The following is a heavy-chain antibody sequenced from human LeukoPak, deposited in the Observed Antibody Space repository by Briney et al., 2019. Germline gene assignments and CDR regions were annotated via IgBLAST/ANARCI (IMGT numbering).Heavy chain of an antibody. Sequence: GGSLRLSCAASGFTFSSYAMHWVRQAPGKGLEWVAVISYDGSNKYYADSVKGRFTISRDNSKNMLYLQMNSLRSEDTAVYYCARDMYYFDYWGQGTLVTVSS. CDR3: ARDMYYFDY. CDR1: GFTFSSYA. CDR2: ISYDGSNK. D-gene: IGHD3-10*02. V-gene: IGHV3-30-3*01. J-gene: IGHJ4*02.